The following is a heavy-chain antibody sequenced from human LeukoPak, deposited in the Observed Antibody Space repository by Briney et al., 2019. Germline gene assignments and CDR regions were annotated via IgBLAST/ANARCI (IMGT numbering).Heavy chain of an antibody. V-gene: IGHV4-34*01. Sequence: SETLSLTCAVYGGSFSGYYWSWIRQPPGKGLEWIGEINHSGSTNYNPSLKSRVTISVDTSKNQFSLKVTSVTAADTAVYYCASGPYPAAGTDHQFDYWGQGTLVTVSS. CDR1: GGSFSGYY. J-gene: IGHJ4*02. D-gene: IGHD6-13*01. CDR2: INHSGST. CDR3: ASGPYPAAGTDHQFDY.